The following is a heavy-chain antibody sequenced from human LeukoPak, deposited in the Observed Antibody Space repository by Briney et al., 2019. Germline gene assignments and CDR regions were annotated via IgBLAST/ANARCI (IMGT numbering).Heavy chain of an antibody. J-gene: IGHJ4*02. Sequence: ASVKVSCKASGYTFTSYYMHWVRQAPGQGLEWMGIINPSGGSTSYAQKFQGRVTMTRDTSTSTVYMELSSLRSEDTAVYYCARGGCSSTSCYLAALLLDYWGQGTLVTVSS. CDR1: GYTFTSYY. CDR2: INPSGGST. D-gene: IGHD2-2*01. V-gene: IGHV1-46*01. CDR3: ARGGCSSTSCYLAALLLDY.